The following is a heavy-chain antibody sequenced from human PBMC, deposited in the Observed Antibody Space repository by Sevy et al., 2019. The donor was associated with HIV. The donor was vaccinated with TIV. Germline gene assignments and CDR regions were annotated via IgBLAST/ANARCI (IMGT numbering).Heavy chain of an antibody. J-gene: IGHJ4*02. CDR1: GFTFSSYA. CDR2: MGGSGGST. V-gene: IGHV3-23*01. Sequence: GGSLRLSCAASGFTFSSYAMSWVRQAPGKGLEWVSAMGGSGGSTYYADSVKGRFTISRDNSKNTLYLQMNSLRAEDTAVYYCAKGNYDFWSGYEEYFDYWGQGTLVTVSS. D-gene: IGHD3-3*01. CDR3: AKGNYDFWSGYEEYFDY.